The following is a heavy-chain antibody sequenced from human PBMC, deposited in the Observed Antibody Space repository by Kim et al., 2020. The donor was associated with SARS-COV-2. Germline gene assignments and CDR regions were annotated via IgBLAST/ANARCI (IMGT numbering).Heavy chain of an antibody. Sequence: SNPSLKSRVTISVDTPRNQSSLKLSSLTAADTAVYYCARSRGLSFGWFDPWGQGTRSTASS. V-gene: IGHV4-31*02. CDR3: ARSRGLSFGWFDP. D-gene: IGHD3-3*01. J-gene: IGHJ5*02.